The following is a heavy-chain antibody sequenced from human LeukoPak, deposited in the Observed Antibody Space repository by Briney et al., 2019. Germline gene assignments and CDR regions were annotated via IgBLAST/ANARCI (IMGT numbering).Heavy chain of an antibody. J-gene: IGHJ4*02. CDR2: IGIDSGNT. CDR3: ARDYKYAFDN. V-gene: IGHV3-48*01. D-gene: IGHD5-24*01. Sequence: GGSLRLSCAASGFTFSDYSMNWVRQAPGKGLEWISYIGIDSGNTNYADSVKGRFTISGDKAKNSPYLQMNSLRVEDTAVYYCARDYKYAFDNWGQGTLVTVSS. CDR1: GFTFSDYS.